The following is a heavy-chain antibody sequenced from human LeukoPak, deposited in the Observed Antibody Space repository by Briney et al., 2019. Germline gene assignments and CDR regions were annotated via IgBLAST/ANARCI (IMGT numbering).Heavy chain of an antibody. V-gene: IGHV3-30-3*01. CDR3: ARGTPNWFDP. CDR1: GFTFSSYA. Sequence: GGSLRLSCAASGFTFSSYAMHWVRQAPSKGLEWVAVISYDGSNKYYADSVKGRFTISRDNSKNTLYLQMNSLRAEDTAVYYCARGTPNWFDPWGQGTLVTVSS. J-gene: IGHJ5*02. CDR2: ISYDGSNK.